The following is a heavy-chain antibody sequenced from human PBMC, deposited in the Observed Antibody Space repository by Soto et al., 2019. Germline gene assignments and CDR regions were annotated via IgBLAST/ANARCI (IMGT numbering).Heavy chain of an antibody. CDR2: ISGSGVNA. V-gene: IGHV3-23*01. CDR1: GFTFSSYA. J-gene: IGHJ4*02. CDR3: ANEPSRRGGCFDY. D-gene: IGHD6-19*01. Sequence: EVQLLESGGGLVQPGGSLRLSCAASGFTFSSYAMSWVRQAPGKGLEWVSAISGSGVNAYYADSVKGRFTISRDNSKNRLYLQMHSLRAEDTAVYYWANEPSRRGGCFDYWGQGTLVTVSS.